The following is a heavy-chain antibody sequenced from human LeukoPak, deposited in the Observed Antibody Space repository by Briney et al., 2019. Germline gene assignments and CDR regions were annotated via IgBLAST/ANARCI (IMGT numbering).Heavy chain of an antibody. Sequence: SETLSLTCTVSGGSISSGDYYWSWIRQHPGKGLEWIGYIYYRGDTYYNPSLKSRVTISLDTSNNQFSLKLSSVTAADTAVYYCAREEAAYAFDIWGQGTMVTVSS. V-gene: IGHV4-31*03. CDR3: AREEAAYAFDI. J-gene: IGHJ3*02. CDR1: GGSISSGDYY. D-gene: IGHD6-13*01. CDR2: IYYRGDT.